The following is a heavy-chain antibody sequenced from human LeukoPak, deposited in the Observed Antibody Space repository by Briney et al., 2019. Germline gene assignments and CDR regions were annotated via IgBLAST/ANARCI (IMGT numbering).Heavy chain of an antibody. J-gene: IGHJ5*02. CDR1: GGSFSGYY. CDR2: INHSGST. D-gene: IGHD2-15*01. V-gene: IGHV4-34*01. CDR3: AREGGGWFDP. Sequence: SETLSLTCAVYGGSFSGYYWSWIRQPPGKGLEWIGEINHSGSTNYNPSFKSRVTISVDTSKNQFSLKLSSVTAADTAVYYCAREGGGWFDPWGQGTLVTVSS.